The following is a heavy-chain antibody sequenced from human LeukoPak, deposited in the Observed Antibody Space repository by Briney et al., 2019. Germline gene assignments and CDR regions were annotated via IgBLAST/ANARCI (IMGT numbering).Heavy chain of an antibody. CDR3: ARGYCSSTSCYFDY. D-gene: IGHD2-2*01. J-gene: IGHJ4*02. V-gene: IGHV4-59*12. CDR2: IYYSGST. Sequence: SETLSLTCTVSGGSISSYYWSWIRQPPGKGLEWIGYIYYSGSTYYNPSLKSRVTISVDTSKNQFSLKLSSVTAADTAVYYCARGYCSSTSCYFDYWGQGTLVTVSS. CDR1: GGSISSYY.